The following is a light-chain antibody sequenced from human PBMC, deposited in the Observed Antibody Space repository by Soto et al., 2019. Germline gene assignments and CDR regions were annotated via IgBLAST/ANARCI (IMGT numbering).Light chain of an antibody. Sequence: AIRMTQSPSSFSASTGDRVTITCRASQGISSYLAWYQQKPGKAPKLLIYAASTLQSGVPSRFSGSGSGTDFSLTISCLQSEDVAAYYCRQYYSYPTLTFGGGTKVEIK. V-gene: IGKV1-8*01. CDR1: QGISSY. CDR3: RQYYSYPTLT. J-gene: IGKJ4*01. CDR2: AAS.